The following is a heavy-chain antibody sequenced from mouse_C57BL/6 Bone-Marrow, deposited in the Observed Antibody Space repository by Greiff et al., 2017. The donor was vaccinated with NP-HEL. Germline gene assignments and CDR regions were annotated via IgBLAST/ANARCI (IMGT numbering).Heavy chain of an antibody. CDR1: GYTFTSYW. Sequence: VQLQQPGAELVRPGSSVKLSCKASGYTFTSYWMDWVKQRPGQGLEWIGNIYPSDSETHYNQKFKDKATLTVDKSSSTAYMQLSSLTSEDSAVYYCARSDYDSHWYFDVWGTGTTVTVSS. D-gene: IGHD2-4*01. CDR3: ARSDYDSHWYFDV. J-gene: IGHJ1*03. V-gene: IGHV1-61*01. CDR2: IYPSDSET.